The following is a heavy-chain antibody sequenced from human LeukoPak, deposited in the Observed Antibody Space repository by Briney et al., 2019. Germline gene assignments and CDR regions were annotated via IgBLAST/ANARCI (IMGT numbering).Heavy chain of an antibody. V-gene: IGHV5-51*01. CDR3: ARSVRSADDSKFNY. CDR2: IYPGDSDT. D-gene: IGHD2-15*01. J-gene: IGHJ4*02. CDR1: GYSFTSHW. Sequence: GESLKISCEGSGYSFTSHWVGWVRQMPGKGLEWMGIIYPGDSDTRYSPSFQGQVTISADRSISTAYLQWSRLKASDTAMYYCARSVRSADDSKFNYWGQGTLVTVSS.